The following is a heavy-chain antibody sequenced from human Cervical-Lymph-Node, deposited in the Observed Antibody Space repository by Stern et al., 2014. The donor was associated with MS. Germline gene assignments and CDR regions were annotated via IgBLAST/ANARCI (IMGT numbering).Heavy chain of an antibody. J-gene: IGHJ4*02. CDR2: IRSKANSYAT. CDR1: GFTFSGSA. V-gene: IGHV3-73*01. D-gene: IGHD4-17*01. CDR3: TRRAGERYHDDY. Sequence: EVQLVESGGGLVQPGGSLKLSCAASGFTFSGSAIHWVRQASGKGLEWVGRIRSKANSYATKYGASVKGRFIISRDDSKNMAYLQMNSLKTEDTAVYYCTRRAGERYHDDYWGQGTLVTVSS.